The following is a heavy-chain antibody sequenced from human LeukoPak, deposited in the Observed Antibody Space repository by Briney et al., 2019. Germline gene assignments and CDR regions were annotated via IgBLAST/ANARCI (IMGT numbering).Heavy chain of an antibody. CDR3: ARGSQVGRAAAAFDY. Sequence: SETLSLTCTVSGGSIISYYWSWIRQPPGKGLEWIGYIYYSGSTNYNPSLKSRVTILVDTSNNQFSLRPTSVTAADTAVYYCARGSQVGRAAAAFDYWGQGALVTVSS. J-gene: IGHJ4*02. D-gene: IGHD6-13*01. CDR2: IYYSGST. V-gene: IGHV4-59*08. CDR1: GGSIISYY.